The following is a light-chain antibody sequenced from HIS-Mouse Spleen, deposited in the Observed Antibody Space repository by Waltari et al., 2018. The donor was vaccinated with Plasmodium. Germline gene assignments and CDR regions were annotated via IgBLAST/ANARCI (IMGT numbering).Light chain of an antibody. CDR2: EDS. CDR3: YSTDSSGNHRV. Sequence: SYELTQPPSVSVSPGQTARITCSGDALPKNYAYWYQQKSGQAPVLVIYEDSKRPSGIPGRFSGSSSGTMATWTSSGAQVEDEADYYCYSTDSSGNHRVFGGGTKLTVL. J-gene: IGLJ3*02. CDR1: ALPKNY. V-gene: IGLV3-10*01.